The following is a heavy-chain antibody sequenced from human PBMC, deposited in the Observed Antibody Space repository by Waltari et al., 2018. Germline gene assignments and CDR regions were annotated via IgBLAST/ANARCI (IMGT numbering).Heavy chain of an antibody. CDR2: IYHSGST. CDR3: ARALRAAGSGSRENWFDP. Sequence: QVQLQESGPGLVKPSETLSLTCAVSGYSISSGYYWGWIRQPPGKGLEWIGSIYHSGSTYYNPSLKSRVTISVDRSKNQFSLKLSSVTAADTAVYYCARALRAAGSGSRENWFDPWGQGTLVTVSS. V-gene: IGHV4-38-2*01. CDR1: GYSISSGYY. J-gene: IGHJ5*02. D-gene: IGHD3-10*01.